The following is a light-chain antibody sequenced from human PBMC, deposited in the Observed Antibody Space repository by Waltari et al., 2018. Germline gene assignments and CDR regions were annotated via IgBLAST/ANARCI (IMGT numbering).Light chain of an antibody. V-gene: IGKV3-20*01. CDR2: DSS. J-gene: IGKJ4*01. CDR3: QQYENSPLT. CDR1: QNITNNY. Sequence: EVILTQSPDTLSLSPGARATLSCRASQNITNNYLAWYQQKPVLAPRLLISDSSSRATGVPDRFSGSGSGTDFTLTIGRLEPEDYAVYYCQQYENSPLTFGGGTQVETK.